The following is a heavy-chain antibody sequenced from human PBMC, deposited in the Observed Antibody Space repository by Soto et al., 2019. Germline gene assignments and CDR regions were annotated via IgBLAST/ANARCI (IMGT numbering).Heavy chain of an antibody. CDR1: GNSFTNYW. CDR2: IYPDDSDT. V-gene: IGHV5-51*01. Sequence: PXESLKISWQSSGNSFTNYWIALVLQVPGKGLEWMGIIYPDDSDTRYNPTFQGHVTISADKSISTAYLQWSSLKASDTAMYYCARPITPGGSGWFSYYYWGQGSLVTVSS. D-gene: IGHD6-19*01. CDR3: ARPITPGGSGWFSYYY. J-gene: IGHJ4*02.